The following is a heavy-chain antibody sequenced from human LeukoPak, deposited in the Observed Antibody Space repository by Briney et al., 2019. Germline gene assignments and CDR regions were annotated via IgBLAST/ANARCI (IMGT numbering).Heavy chain of an antibody. CDR1: GGSISNYY. J-gene: IGHJ2*01. CDR3: ARARYYDSSGYQAWYFDL. D-gene: IGHD3-22*01. V-gene: IGHV4-59*01. Sequence: SETLYLTCTVSGGSISNYYWSWIRQPPGKGLEWIAYIYYSGSTNYNPSLKSRVTISVDKSKNQFSLKLSSVTAADTAVYYCARARYYDSSGYQAWYFDLWGRGTLVTVSS. CDR2: IYYSGST.